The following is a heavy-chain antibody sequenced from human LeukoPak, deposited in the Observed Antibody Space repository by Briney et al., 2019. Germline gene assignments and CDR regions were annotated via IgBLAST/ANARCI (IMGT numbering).Heavy chain of an antibody. V-gene: IGHV3-23*01. J-gene: IGHJ4*02. CDR2: SSGSGGST. Sequence: GGSLRLFCAASGGTFSSYAMSWVRQAPGKGLEWVSASSGSGGSTYYADSVKGRFTISRDNSKNTLYLQMNSLRAEDTAVYYCAKITPYYYDSSGYYPPDYWGQGTLVTVSS. CDR3: AKITPYYYDSSGYYPPDY. D-gene: IGHD3-22*01. CDR1: GGTFSSYA.